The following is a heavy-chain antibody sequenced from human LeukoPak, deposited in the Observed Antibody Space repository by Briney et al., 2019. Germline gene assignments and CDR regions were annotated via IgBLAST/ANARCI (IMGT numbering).Heavy chain of an antibody. CDR2: ISGSGGST. Sequence: GGSLRLSCAASGFTFSSYAMSWVRQAPGKGLEWVSAISGSGGSTYYADSVKGRFTISRDNAKNSLYLQMNSLRAEDTAVYYCARRHDYSNYPDYWGQGTLVTVSS. D-gene: IGHD4-11*01. V-gene: IGHV3-23*01. CDR1: GFTFSSYA. J-gene: IGHJ4*02. CDR3: ARRHDYSNYPDY.